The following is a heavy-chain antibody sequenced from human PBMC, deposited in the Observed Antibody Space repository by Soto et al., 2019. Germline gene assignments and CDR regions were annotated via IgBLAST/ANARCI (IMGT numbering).Heavy chain of an antibody. J-gene: IGHJ4*02. V-gene: IGHV3-48*01. Sequence: GGSLRLSCAASGFTFSSYSMNWVRQAPGKGLEWVSYISSSSSTIYYADSVKGRFTISRDNAKDSLYLQMNSLRAEDTAVYYCARDKGRSPLDYWGQGTLVTVSS. D-gene: IGHD2-15*01. CDR3: ARDKGRSPLDY. CDR1: GFTFSSYS. CDR2: ISSSSSTI.